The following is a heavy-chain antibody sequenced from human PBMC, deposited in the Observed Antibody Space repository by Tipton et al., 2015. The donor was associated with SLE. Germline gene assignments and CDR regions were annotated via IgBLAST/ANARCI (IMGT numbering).Heavy chain of an antibody. CDR1: NGSISSSPYY. J-gene: IGHJ6*03. CDR2: IYYSGST. CDR3: ARGPYYYMDV. V-gene: IGHV4-39*07. Sequence: LRLSCTVSNGSISSSPYYWGWIRQSPGKGLEWVGSIYYSGSTYYNPSLKSRVTISVDTSRNQCSLNLTSVTAADTAVYYCARGPYYYMDVRGKGTTVTVSS.